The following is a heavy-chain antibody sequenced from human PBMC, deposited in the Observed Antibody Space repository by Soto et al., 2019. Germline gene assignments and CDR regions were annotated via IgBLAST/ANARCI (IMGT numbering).Heavy chain of an antibody. V-gene: IGHV3-9*01. CDR2: ISWNSGSI. CDR1: GFTFDDYA. D-gene: IGHD6-19*01. CDR3: VKSRAYSSGWYNYYYGMDV. J-gene: IGHJ6*02. Sequence: GGSLRLSCAASGFTFDDYAMHWVRQAPGKGLEWVSGISWNSGSIGYADSVKGRFTISRDNAKNSLYLQMNSLRAEDTALYYCVKSRAYSSGWYNYYYGMDVWGQGTTVTVSS.